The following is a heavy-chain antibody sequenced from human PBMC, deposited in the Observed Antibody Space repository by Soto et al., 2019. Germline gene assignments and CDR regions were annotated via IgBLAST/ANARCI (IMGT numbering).Heavy chain of an antibody. Sequence: EVQLLESGGGLVQPGGSLRLSCAASGFTFDSYAMSWVRQAPGKGLEWVSAISGSGGSTYYADSVKGRFTISRDNSKNTLYVQMISLRAEDTSLYYCAQDLGGAEGVWGKGTTVTVSS. CDR2: ISGSGGST. V-gene: IGHV3-23*01. CDR1: GFTFDSYA. D-gene: IGHD3-16*01. J-gene: IGHJ6*04. CDR3: AQDLGGAEGV.